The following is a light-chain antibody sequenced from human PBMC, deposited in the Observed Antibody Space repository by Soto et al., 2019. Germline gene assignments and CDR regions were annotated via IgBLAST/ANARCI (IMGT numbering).Light chain of an antibody. CDR2: YVS. J-gene: IGLJ3*02. CDR3: CSYAGTYSWV. Sequence: QSALTQPRSVSGSPGQSVTISCTGASIDVGAYDYVSWHQQHPGKAPKLIIFYVSKRPSGVPDRFSGSRSGNTASLTISGLQAEDEADYYCCSYAGTYSWVFGGGTKLTVL. V-gene: IGLV2-11*01. CDR1: SIDVGAYDY.